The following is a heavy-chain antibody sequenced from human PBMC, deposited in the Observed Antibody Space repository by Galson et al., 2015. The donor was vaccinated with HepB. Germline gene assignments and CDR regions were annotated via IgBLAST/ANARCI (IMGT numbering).Heavy chain of an antibody. CDR1: GFTFSSYS. J-gene: IGHJ2*01. CDR3: AGSGPIPRTLKGAYWYFDL. D-gene: IGHD1-26*01. V-gene: IGHV3-21*01. Sequence: TLRLSCAASGFTFSSYSMNWVRRAPGKGLEWVSSISSSSSYIYYADSVKGRFTISRDNAKNSLYLQMNSLRAEDTAVYYCAGSGPIPRTLKGAYWYFDLWGRGTLVTVSS. CDR2: ISSSSSYI.